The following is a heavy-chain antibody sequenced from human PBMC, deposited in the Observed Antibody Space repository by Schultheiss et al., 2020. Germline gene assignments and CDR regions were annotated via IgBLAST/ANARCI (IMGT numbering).Heavy chain of an antibody. J-gene: IGHJ4*02. Sequence: GGSLRLSCAASGFTFSSYGMHWVRQAPGKGLEWVAVIWYDGSNKYYADSVKGRFTISRDNSKNTLYLQMNSLRAEDTAVYYCAREVPYYYDSSGYYRPGPFDYWGQGTLVTVS. V-gene: IGHV3-33*01. CDR2: IWYDGSNK. CDR3: AREVPYYYDSSGYYRPGPFDY. CDR1: GFTFSSYG. D-gene: IGHD3-22*01.